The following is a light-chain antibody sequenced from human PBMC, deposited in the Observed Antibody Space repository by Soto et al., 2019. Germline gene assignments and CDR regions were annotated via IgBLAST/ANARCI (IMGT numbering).Light chain of an antibody. CDR2: GAS. CDR3: QQRSNWPIT. V-gene: IGKV3-11*01. CDR1: QSVSSH. Sequence: EIVLTQSPASLSLSPGERATLSCRASQSVSSHLAWFQQRPGQAPRLLIHGASRRATGIPDRFSGSGSGTDFTLTINSLEPEDFAVYYCQQRSNWPITFGQGTRLEIK. J-gene: IGKJ5*01.